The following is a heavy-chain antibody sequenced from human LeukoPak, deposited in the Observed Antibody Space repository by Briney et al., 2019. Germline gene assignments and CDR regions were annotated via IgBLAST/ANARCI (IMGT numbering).Heavy chain of an antibody. V-gene: IGHV4-61*08. CDR1: GGSISSGGYY. CDR3: ATYYGGVGGRGH. Sequence: SQTLSLSCTVSGGSISSGGYYWSWIRQAPGKGLEWIGHNGNTNYNPSLKSRVTISIDTSKNQFSLNLNTVTAADTAVYYCATYYGGVGGRGHWGPGTLVTVSS. D-gene: IGHD2-21*01. CDR2: NGNT. J-gene: IGHJ4*02.